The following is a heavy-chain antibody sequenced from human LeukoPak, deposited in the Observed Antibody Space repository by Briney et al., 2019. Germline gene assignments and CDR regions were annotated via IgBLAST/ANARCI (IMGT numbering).Heavy chain of an antibody. CDR3: ARHLPAAASGFDY. D-gene: IGHD2-2*01. V-gene: IGHV4-59*08. J-gene: IGHJ4*02. Sequence: PSETLSLTCTVSGASISTYYWSWIRQPPGKGLEWIGYISYTGSTGYNPSLKSRVSISVDTSKNQFSLRLSSVTAADTAVYYCARHLPAAASGFDYWGQGTLVTVSS. CDR1: GASISTYY. CDR2: ISYTGST.